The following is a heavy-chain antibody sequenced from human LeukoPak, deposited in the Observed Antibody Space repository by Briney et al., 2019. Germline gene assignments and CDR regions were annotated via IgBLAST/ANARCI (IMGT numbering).Heavy chain of an antibody. Sequence: PGGSLTLSCTASGFTFSSYTMSWVHQAPGKGLKWVSTITTGGPNTYYADSVKGRFTVSRDDSKNTLYLQMNSLRAEDTAVYYCAKDGGLWVSAHWGDSWGRGTLVTVSS. V-gene: IGHV3-23*01. CDR1: GFTFSSYT. D-gene: IGHD7-27*01. CDR3: AKDGGLWVSAHWGDS. CDR2: ITTGGPNT. J-gene: IGHJ4*02.